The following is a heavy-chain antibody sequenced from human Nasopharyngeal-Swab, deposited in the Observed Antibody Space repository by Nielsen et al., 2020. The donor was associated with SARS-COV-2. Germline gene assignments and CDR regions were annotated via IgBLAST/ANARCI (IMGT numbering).Heavy chain of an antibody. Sequence: RQAPGKGLEWIGSIYYSGSTYYNPSLKSRVTISVDTSKNQFPLKLSSVTAADTAVYYCASQGSGSYYLLYYYYGMDVWGQGTTVTVSS. D-gene: IGHD1-26*01. CDR2: IYYSGST. J-gene: IGHJ6*02. CDR3: ASQGSGSYYLLYYYYGMDV. V-gene: IGHV4-39*01.